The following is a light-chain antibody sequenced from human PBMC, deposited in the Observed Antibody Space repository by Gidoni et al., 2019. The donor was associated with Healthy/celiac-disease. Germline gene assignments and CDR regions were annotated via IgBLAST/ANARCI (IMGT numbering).Light chain of an antibody. V-gene: IGKV4-1*01. CDR1: QSVLYSSNNENY. J-gene: IGKJ4*01. Sequence: DIEMTKSPDSVAVSLGERATINCKSSQSVLYSSNNENYLAWYQQKPGHPPKLLIYWASTRESGFPDRFSGSGSGTDFTLTISSLQAEDVAVYYCQQYYSTPLTFGGGTKVEIK. CDR2: WAS. CDR3: QQYYSTPLT.